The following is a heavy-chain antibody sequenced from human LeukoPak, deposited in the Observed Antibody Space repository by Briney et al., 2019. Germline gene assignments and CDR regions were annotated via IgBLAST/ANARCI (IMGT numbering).Heavy chain of an antibody. CDR3: ARGGLNYADASDI. D-gene: IGHD4-11*01. J-gene: IGHJ3*02. CDR2: ISSGSSYI. V-gene: IGHV3-21*01. Sequence: GGSLRLSCAAPGSTFSRHSMNWVRQAPGKGLEWVSYISSGSSYIYYADSVKGRFTIFRDNAENSLYLQMNSLRGEDTAVYYCARGGLNYADASDIWGQGTMVTVSS. CDR1: GSTFSRHS.